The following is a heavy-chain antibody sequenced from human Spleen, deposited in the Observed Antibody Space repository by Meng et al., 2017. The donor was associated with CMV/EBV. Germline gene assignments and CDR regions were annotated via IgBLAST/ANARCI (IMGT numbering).Heavy chain of an antibody. J-gene: IGHJ5*02. CDR2: INHSGST. D-gene: IGHD3-16*01. Sequence: QVQLQQVGAGLLKPSETLSLTCAVYGGSFSCYYWSWIRQPPGKGLEWIGEINHSGSTNYNPSLKSRVTISVDTSKNQFSLKLSSVTAADTAVYYCARGKFEGWFDPWGQGTLVTVSS. V-gene: IGHV4-34*01. CDR3: ARGKFEGWFDP. CDR1: GGSFSCYY.